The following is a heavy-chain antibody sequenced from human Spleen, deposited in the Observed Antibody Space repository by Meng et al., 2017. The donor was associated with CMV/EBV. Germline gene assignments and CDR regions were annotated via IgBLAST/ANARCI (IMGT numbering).Heavy chain of an antibody. Sequence: ESLKISCTVSGGSSSISSFYWGWIRQPPGKGLEWIGSMYYSGGTYSNPYLKSRVTISVDTSKIQFSLRRISVTAADTAGYYFARLGIPNNYYHYDMDVWGRGTTVTVSS. CDR3: ARLGIPNNYYHYDMDV. CDR1: GGSSSISSFY. V-gene: IGHV4-39*01. J-gene: IGHJ6*02. D-gene: IGHD3-10*01. CDR2: MYYSGGT.